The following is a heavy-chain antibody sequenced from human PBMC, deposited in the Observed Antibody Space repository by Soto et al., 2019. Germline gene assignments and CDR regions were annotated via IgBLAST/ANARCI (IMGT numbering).Heavy chain of an antibody. Sequence: EVHLVESGGGLVKPGGSLRLSCAGSGFTFSSYGMNWVRQAPGKGLEWVSSISSSSSYIYYADSVKGRFTISRDNAKNSLYLQMNSLRAEDTAAYYCARDRRVAAGLDYWGQGTLVTVSS. V-gene: IGHV3-21*01. D-gene: IGHD6-13*01. CDR2: ISSSSSYI. J-gene: IGHJ4*02. CDR1: GFTFSSYG. CDR3: ARDRRVAAGLDY.